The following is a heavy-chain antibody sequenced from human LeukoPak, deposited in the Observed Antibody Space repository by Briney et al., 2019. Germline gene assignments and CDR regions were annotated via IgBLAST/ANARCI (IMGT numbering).Heavy chain of an antibody. V-gene: IGHV3-7*01. CDR1: GFTFSNAW. Sequence: GGSLRLSCAASGFTFSNAWMSWVRQAPGKGLEWVANIKQDGSEKYYVDSVKGRFTISRDNAKNSLYLQMNSLRAEDTAVYYCARRNSGSPYWGQGTLVTVSS. CDR3: ARRNSGSPY. J-gene: IGHJ4*02. D-gene: IGHD1-26*01. CDR2: IKQDGSEK.